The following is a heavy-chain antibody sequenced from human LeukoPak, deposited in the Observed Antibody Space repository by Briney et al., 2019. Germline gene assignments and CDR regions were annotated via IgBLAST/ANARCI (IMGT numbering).Heavy chain of an antibody. CDR3: AKEFLVWFEDPPGGY. D-gene: IGHD3-10*01. J-gene: IGHJ4*02. Sequence: PGGSLRLSCAASRFTFNSYGMHWVRQAPGKGLEWVAFISYDGGNKFYADSVKGRFTISRDNSKNTLYLQLNSLRVEDTAVYYCAKEFLVWFEDPPGGYWGQGTLVTVSS. V-gene: IGHV3-30*18. CDR1: RFTFNSYG. CDR2: ISYDGGNK.